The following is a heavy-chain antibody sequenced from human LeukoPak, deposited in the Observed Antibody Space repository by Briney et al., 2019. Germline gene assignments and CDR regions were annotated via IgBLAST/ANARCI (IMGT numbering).Heavy chain of an antibody. Sequence: PGGSLRLSCVASGFTFPRYAMSWVRQAPGKGLEWVSVISGSGGSTYYADSVKGRFTISRDNSKKTLYLQMNSLRAEDTAVYYCAKAQTPYTPYYFDYWGQGTLVTVSS. D-gene: IGHD2-2*02. CDR3: AKAQTPYTPYYFDY. J-gene: IGHJ4*02. CDR2: ISGSGGST. V-gene: IGHV3-23*01. CDR1: GFTFPRYA.